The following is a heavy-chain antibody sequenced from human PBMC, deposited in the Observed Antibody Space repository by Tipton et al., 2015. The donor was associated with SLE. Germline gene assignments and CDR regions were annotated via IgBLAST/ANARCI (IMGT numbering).Heavy chain of an antibody. V-gene: IGHV4-34*01. Sequence: TLSLTCTVSGDSIRSYSWSWIRQSPGKGLEWIGDIHHSGSTNYNPSLKSRVTIEVDTSKNHFSLKLSSVTAADTAVYYCARGSMILVVITRTWFDPWGQGTLVTVSS. CDR1: GDSIRSYS. CDR2: IHHSGST. J-gene: IGHJ5*02. CDR3: ARGSMILVVITRTWFDP. D-gene: IGHD3-22*01.